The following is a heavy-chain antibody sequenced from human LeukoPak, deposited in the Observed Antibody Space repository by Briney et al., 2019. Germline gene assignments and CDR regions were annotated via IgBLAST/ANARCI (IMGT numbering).Heavy chain of an antibody. CDR3: TRESGPYCPFGY. J-gene: IGHJ4*02. V-gene: IGHV4-4*02. CDR2: ISLTGRT. CDR1: GGSITSTNW. Sequence: SETLSLTCGVSGGSITSTNWWSWVRQPPGQGLGWIGEISLTGRTNYNPSLIGRVIMSLDESRNQLSLTLTSVTAADTAMYYCTRESGPYCPFGYWGQGTLVVVPS. D-gene: IGHD1-26*01.